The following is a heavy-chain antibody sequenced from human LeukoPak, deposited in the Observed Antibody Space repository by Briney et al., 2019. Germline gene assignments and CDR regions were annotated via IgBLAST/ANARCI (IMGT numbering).Heavy chain of an antibody. CDR2: IKQDGSEK. D-gene: IGHD3-10*01. Sequence: GGSLRVSCAASGFTFSSYNMNWVRQAPGKGLEWVANIKQDGSEKYYVDSVKGRFTISRDNAKNSLYLQMNSLRAEDTAVYYCASLITMVRGVINWFDPWGQGTLVTVSS. CDR1: GFTFSSYN. V-gene: IGHV3-7*01. CDR3: ASLITMVRGVINWFDP. J-gene: IGHJ5*02.